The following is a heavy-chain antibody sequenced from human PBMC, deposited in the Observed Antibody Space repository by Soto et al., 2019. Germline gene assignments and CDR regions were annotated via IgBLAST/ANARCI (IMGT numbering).Heavy chain of an antibody. CDR3: ASQPQRYSYGYMDFDY. V-gene: IGHV3-48*03. J-gene: IGHJ4*02. CDR1: GFTFSSYE. Sequence: GGSLRLSCAASGFTFSSYEMNWVRQAPGKGLEWASYISSSGSTIYYADSVKGRFTISRDNAKNSLYLQMNSLRAEDTAVYYCASQPQRYSYGYMDFDYWGQGTLVTVSS. CDR2: ISSSGSTI. D-gene: IGHD5-18*01.